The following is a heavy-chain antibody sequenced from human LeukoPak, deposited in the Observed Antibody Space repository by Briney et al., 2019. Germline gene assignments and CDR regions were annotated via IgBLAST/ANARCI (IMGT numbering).Heavy chain of an antibody. V-gene: IGHV3-7*04. CDR3: ARGRHTSGYFLPDWYFDL. J-gene: IGHJ2*01. CDR1: GFTFSTYW. Sequence: GGSLRLSCEASGFTFSTYWMTWVRQAPGKGLEWVANIKQDGSETHYADSVKGRFTISRDNARNALSVQMNNLGAGDTAVYYCARGRHTSGYFLPDWYFDLWGRGTLVTVSS. D-gene: IGHD3-22*01. CDR2: IKQDGSET.